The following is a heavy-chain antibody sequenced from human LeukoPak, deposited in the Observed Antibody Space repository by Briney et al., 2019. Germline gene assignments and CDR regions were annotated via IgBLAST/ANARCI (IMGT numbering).Heavy chain of an antibody. CDR2: ISGGSDGT. D-gene: IGHD5-18*01. CDR1: GFTFINYA. Sequence: PGGSLRLSCAASGFTFINYAMSWVRQAPGMGLEWVSGISGGSDGTYYADSVKGRFTISRDNSKNTLYLQMNSLRAEDTAIYYCAKGSSGYIYGDYWGQGTLDTVSS. CDR3: AKGSSGYIYGDY. J-gene: IGHJ4*02. V-gene: IGHV3-23*01.